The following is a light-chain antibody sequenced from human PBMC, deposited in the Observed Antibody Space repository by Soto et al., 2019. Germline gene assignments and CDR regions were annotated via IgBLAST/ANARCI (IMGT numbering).Light chain of an antibody. CDR2: ATS. Sequence: EIVLTQSPDTLSLSPGEIATLSCRASQSADSTYLAWYQQKPGQAPRLLIYATSSRAAGTPDRFSGRGSGTDFTLTITSLEPEDFALYYCQQYDTSPPRYTFGQGTRLEIK. CDR3: QQYDTSPPRYT. V-gene: IGKV3-20*01. CDR1: QSADSTY. J-gene: IGKJ2*01.